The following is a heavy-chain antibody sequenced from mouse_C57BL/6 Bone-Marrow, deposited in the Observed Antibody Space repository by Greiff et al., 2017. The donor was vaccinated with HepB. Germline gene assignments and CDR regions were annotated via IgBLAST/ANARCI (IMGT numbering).Heavy chain of an antibody. J-gene: IGHJ4*01. CDR2: IYPGNSDT. CDR1: GYTFTSYW. CDR3: TGVWPYYYAMYY. V-gene: IGHV1-5*01. D-gene: IGHD2-10*02. Sequence: VQLQQSGTVLARPGASVKMSCKTSGYTFTSYWMHWVKQRPGQGLEWIGAIYPGNSDTSYNQKFKGKAKLTAVTSASTAYMELSSLTNEDSAVYYCTGVWPYYYAMYYWGQGTSVTVSS.